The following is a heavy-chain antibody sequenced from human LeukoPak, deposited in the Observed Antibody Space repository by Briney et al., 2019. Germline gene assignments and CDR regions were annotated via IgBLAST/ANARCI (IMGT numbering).Heavy chain of an antibody. CDR3: VIRLPHTSNYRFDY. D-gene: IGHD4-11*01. Sequence: SETLSLTCTVSGGSISSSSYYWGWIRQPPGKGLEWIGSIYYSGSTYYNPSLKSRVTISVDTSKNQFSLKLSSVTAADTAVYYCVIRLPHTSNYRFDYWGQGTLVTVSS. CDR1: GGSISSSSYY. V-gene: IGHV4-39*01. J-gene: IGHJ4*02. CDR2: IYYSGST.